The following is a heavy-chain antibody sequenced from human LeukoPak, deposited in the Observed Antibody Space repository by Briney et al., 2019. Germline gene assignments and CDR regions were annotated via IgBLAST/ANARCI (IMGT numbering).Heavy chain of an antibody. V-gene: IGHV4-59*01. CDR3: ARGVAAPGTGGLSWFDP. CDR2: IYSSGST. Sequence: PSETLSLTCTVSARSIGSYYWSSIRQPPGEGLEWIGYIYSSGSTNYNPPLKSRVTISLDTSKTQFSLKLSFVTAADTAVYYCARGVAAPGTGGLSWFDPWGQGTLVTVSS. D-gene: IGHD6-13*01. CDR1: ARSIGSYY. J-gene: IGHJ5*02.